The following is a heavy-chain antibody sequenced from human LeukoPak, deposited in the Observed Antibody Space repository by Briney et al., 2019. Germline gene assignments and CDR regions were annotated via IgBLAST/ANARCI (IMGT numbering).Heavy chain of an antibody. J-gene: IGHJ3*02. CDR1: GFTFNSNA. D-gene: IGHD6-19*01. CDR3: AKAPPYNGGWYLYTFDI. CDR2: ISGSGGGT. V-gene: IGHV3-23*01. Sequence: GGSLRLSCAASGFTFNSNAMSWVRQAPGKGLEWVLCISGSGGGTYYADSVKGRYTISRDNYKNTLYLQMTSLRAEDTAVYYCAKAPPYNGGWYLYTFDIWGQGTMVTVSS.